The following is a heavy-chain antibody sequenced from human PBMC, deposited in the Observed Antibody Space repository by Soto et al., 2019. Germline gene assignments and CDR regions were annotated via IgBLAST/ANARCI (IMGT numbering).Heavy chain of an antibody. Sequence: PGGSRRLSCAASGFTFSSYAMNWVRQTQERGLAWVSSICCPSSYTHYADSVKGRFTIPRDNANNSLFLQMNSLRAEATSVYYCARDLALAGNYWGQGALVTVSS. V-gene: IGHV3-21*01. D-gene: IGHD6-19*01. CDR3: ARDLALAGNY. CDR2: ICCPSSYT. J-gene: IGHJ4*02. CDR1: GFTFSSYA.